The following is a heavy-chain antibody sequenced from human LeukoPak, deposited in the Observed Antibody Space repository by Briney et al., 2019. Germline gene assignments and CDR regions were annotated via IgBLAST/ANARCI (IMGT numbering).Heavy chain of an antibody. CDR2: IYPGGSDT. CDR3: ARHVTYSSTSSYFDY. Sequence: GESLKISCKASGYSFTSYWIAWVRQMPGKGLEYVGFIYPGGSDTRCSPSFEGQVTISADKSITTAYLQWSSLKASDTAIYYCARHVTYSSTSSYFDYWGQGTLVTVSS. D-gene: IGHD6-6*01. J-gene: IGHJ4*02. V-gene: IGHV5-51*01. CDR1: GYSFTSYW.